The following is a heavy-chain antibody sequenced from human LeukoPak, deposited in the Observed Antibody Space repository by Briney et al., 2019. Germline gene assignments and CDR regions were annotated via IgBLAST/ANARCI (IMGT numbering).Heavy chain of an antibody. CDR2: IKEDGSDK. Sequence: PGGSLRLSCAASGFTFSRYWMSWVRQAPGKGLEWVANIKEDGSDKNYADSVKGRFTISRDNAKNLLYLQMNRLRADDTAVYYCERISVAGTPLDAFDIWGQGTMVTVSS. V-gene: IGHV3-7*01. CDR1: GFTFSRYW. CDR3: ERISVAGTPLDAFDI. J-gene: IGHJ3*02. D-gene: IGHD6-19*01.